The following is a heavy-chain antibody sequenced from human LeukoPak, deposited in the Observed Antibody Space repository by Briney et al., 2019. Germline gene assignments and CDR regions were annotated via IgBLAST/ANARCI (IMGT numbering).Heavy chain of an antibody. CDR2: INPISGGT. CDR1: GYTFTGHY. D-gene: IGHD6-13*01. Sequence: ASVKVSCKASGYTFTGHYTHWVRQAPGQGLEWMGWINPISGGTNYAQKFQGRVTMIRDTSISTAYMELTWLTSDDTAVYYCARVKPIAAAGPNYYFDYWGQGTLVTVSS. J-gene: IGHJ4*02. V-gene: IGHV1-2*02. CDR3: ARVKPIAAAGPNYYFDY.